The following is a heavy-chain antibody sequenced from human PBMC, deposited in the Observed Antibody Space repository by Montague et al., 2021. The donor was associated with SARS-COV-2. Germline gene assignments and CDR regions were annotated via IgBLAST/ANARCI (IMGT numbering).Heavy chain of an antibody. CDR3: AKNGGSGSLVYWYFDL. V-gene: IGHV3-23*01. J-gene: IGHJ2*01. Sequence: SLRLSCAASKFIFSSYTMTWVRQAPGKGLEWVSPIFGSGAGTYYADSVQGRFTISRDNSKNTLYLQMNSLRAEDTAVYFCAKNGGSGSLVYWYFDLWGRGTQVTVSS. D-gene: IGHD3-16*01. CDR2: IFGSGAGT. CDR1: KFIFSSYT.